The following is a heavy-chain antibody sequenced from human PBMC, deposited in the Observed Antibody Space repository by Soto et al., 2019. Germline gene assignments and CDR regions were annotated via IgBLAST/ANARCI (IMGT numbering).Heavy chain of an antibody. J-gene: IGHJ6*02. CDR1: GGTFSSYA. CDR3: ARRPYYYGRLDYYGMDV. CDR2: IIPIFGTA. V-gene: IGHV1-69*06. D-gene: IGHD3-10*01. Sequence: SVKFSCKASGGTFSSYAISWVRQAPGQGLEWMGGIIPIFGTANYAQKFQGRVTITADKSTSTAYMELSSLRSEDTAVYYCARRPYYYGRLDYYGMDVWGQGTTVTVSS.